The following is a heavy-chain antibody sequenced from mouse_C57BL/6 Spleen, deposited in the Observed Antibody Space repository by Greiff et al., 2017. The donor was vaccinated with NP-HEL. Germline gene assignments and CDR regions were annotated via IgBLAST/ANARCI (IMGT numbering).Heavy chain of an antibody. Sequence: VQLQQPGAELVRPGSSVKLSCKASGYTFTSYWMDWVKQRPGQGLEWIGNIYPSDSETHYTQKFKDKATLTVDKSSSTAYMQLSSLTSEDSAVYYCARWDYYGYAMDYWGQGTSVTVSS. J-gene: IGHJ4*01. CDR2: IYPSDSET. CDR3: ARWDYYGYAMDY. V-gene: IGHV1-61*01. CDR1: GYTFTSYW. D-gene: IGHD1-1*01.